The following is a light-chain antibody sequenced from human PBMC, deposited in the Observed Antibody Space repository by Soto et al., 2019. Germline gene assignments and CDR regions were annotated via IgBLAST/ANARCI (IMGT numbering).Light chain of an antibody. CDR1: QSVSSN. Sequence: EIVKTQCPATLSVSPGERATLSCRASQSVSSNLAWYQQKPGQAPRLLIYGASTRATGIPARFSGSRSGTEFTLTISSLQSEDFAVYYCQQYNNWRGTFGQGTKVEIK. CDR3: QQYNNWRGT. V-gene: IGKV3-15*01. J-gene: IGKJ1*01. CDR2: GAS.